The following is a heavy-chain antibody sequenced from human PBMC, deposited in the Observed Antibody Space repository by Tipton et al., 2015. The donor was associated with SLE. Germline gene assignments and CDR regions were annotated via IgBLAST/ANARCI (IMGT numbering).Heavy chain of an antibody. CDR1: GFTFGTYA. V-gene: IGHV3-23*01. CDR3: ATVDWDSWFDP. J-gene: IGHJ5*02. D-gene: IGHD2-2*03. CDR2: ISSVGTDT. Sequence: SLRLSCVASGFTFGTYALTWVRQAQGKGLEWVSTISSVGTDTFYADSVRGRFIVSRDNSKNALYLHMISLRAEDTAVYYCATVDWDSWFDPWGQGTLVTVSS.